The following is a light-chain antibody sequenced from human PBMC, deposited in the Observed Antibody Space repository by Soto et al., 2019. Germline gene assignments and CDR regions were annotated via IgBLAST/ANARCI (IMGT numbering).Light chain of an antibody. CDR3: QHYETYPFT. V-gene: IGKV1-5*01. CDR2: DAS. J-gene: IGKJ5*01. Sequence: DIRMTQSPSTLSASVGDRVTITCRASQSISNCLAWYQHKPGKAPKLLIYDASSLESGVPSRFGGRASGTEFSLTIRSLQPDDYATYYCQHYETYPFTFGQGTRLEI. CDR1: QSISNC.